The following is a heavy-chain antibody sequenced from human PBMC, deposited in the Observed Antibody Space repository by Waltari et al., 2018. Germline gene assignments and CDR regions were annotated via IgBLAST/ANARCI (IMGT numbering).Heavy chain of an antibody. V-gene: IGHV1-24*01. Sequence: KKPGASVTVSCQVSGYTLTELSMHWVRQAPVKGLEWMGGFDPEDGETIYAQKFQGRVTMTEDTSTDTAYMELSSLRSEDTAVYYCATAPRTLVVITSEYFQHWGQGTMVTVSS. CDR2: FDPEDGET. D-gene: IGHD3-22*01. CDR1: GYTLTELS. J-gene: IGHJ1*01. CDR3: ATAPRTLVVITSEYFQH.